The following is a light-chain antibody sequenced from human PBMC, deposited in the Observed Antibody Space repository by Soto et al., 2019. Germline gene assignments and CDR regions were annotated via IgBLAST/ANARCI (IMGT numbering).Light chain of an antibody. CDR1: QSVWNNY. V-gene: IGKV3-20*01. Sequence: EIVLTQSPGTLSVSPGERATLSCRASQSVWNNYLAWYQQKSGQSPRLLIYAASSRVTGIPDRFSGSGSGTDFTLTISRLEPEDFAIYYCQQYGRSPPFIFGPGTKVDIK. J-gene: IGKJ3*01. CDR2: AAS. CDR3: QQYGRSPPFI.